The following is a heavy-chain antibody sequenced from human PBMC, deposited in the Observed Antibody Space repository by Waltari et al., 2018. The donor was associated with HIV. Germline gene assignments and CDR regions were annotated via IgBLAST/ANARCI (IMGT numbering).Heavy chain of an antibody. V-gene: IGHV3-74*01. Sequence: EVQLVESGGGLVQPGGSLRLSCAASGFTFSSYWMHWVRQAPGKGRVGVERINSDGSSTSYADSVKGRFTISRDNAKNTLYLQMNSLRAEDTAVYYCAREVGDYYYGMDVWGQGTTVTVSS. J-gene: IGHJ6*02. CDR1: GFTFSSYW. CDR3: AREVGDYYYGMDV. CDR2: INSDGSST. D-gene: IGHD2-15*01.